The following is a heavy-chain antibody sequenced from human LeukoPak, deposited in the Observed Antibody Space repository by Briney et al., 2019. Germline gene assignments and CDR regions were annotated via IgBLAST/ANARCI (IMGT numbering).Heavy chain of an antibody. D-gene: IGHD5-18*01. V-gene: IGHV4-61*01. CDR3: ARDLGYSYGYYY. CDR1: GGSVSSGSYY. CDR2: IYYSGST. Sequence: SETLSLTCTVSGGSVSSGSYYWSWIRQPPGKGLEWIGYIYYSGSTNYNPSLKSRVTISVDTSKNQFSLKLSSVTAADTAVYYCARDLGYSYGYYYWGQGTLVTASS. J-gene: IGHJ4*02.